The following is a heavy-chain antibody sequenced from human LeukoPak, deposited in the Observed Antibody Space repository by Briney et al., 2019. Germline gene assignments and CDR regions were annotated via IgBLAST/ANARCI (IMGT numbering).Heavy chain of an antibody. CDR1: GLTLSSYS. J-gene: IGHJ4*02. D-gene: IGHD4-23*01. CDR2: ISSSSSTI. Sequence: GGSLRLSCAVSGLTLSSYSMNWLPQATGQGLEWVSYISSSSSTIYYADSVKGRFTISRDNAKNSLYLQMNSLRDEDTAVYYCAIRRWDYWGQGTLVTVSS. CDR3: AIRRWDY. V-gene: IGHV3-48*02.